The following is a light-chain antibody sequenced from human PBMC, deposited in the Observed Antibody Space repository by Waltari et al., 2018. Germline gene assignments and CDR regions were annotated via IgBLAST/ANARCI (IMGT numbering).Light chain of an antibody. Sequence: DIVMTQSPDSLAVSLGERATINCKSSQSFLYSSNNKNYLAWYQQKAGQPPNLLIYWASTRASGVPDRFSGSGSGTDFTLTISSLQAEDEAVYYCQQYDASPLTFGGGTKVEIK. CDR3: QQYDASPLT. V-gene: IGKV4-1*01. J-gene: IGKJ4*01. CDR1: QSFLYSSNNKNY. CDR2: WAS.